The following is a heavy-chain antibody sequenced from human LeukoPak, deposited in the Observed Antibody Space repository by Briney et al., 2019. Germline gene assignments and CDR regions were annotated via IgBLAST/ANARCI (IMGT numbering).Heavy chain of an antibody. J-gene: IGHJ5*02. CDR3: ARGLGFRSSSWFNNWFDP. V-gene: IGHV4-31*03. D-gene: IGHD6-13*01. Sequence: SQTLSLTCTVSGASISSGGYYWSWIRQHPGKGLEWIGYIYYSGSTNYNPSLKSRVTISVDKSKNQFSLKLSSVTAADTAVYYCARGLGFRSSSWFNNWFDPWGQGTLVTVSS. CDR2: IYYSGST. CDR1: GASISSGGYY.